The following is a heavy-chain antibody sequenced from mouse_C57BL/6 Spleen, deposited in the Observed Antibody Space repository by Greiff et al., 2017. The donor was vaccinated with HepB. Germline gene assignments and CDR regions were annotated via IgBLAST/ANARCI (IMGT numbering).Heavy chain of an antibody. D-gene: IGHD2-4*01. Sequence: VMLVESGPELVKPGASVKISCKASGYAFSSSWMNWVKQRPGKGLEWIGRIYPGDGDTNYNGKFKGKATLTADKSSSTAYMQLSSLTSEDSAVYFCAREGDYDAWFAYWGQGTLVTVSA. J-gene: IGHJ3*01. CDR3: AREGDYDAWFAY. CDR1: GYAFSSSW. CDR2: IYPGDGDT. V-gene: IGHV1-82*01.